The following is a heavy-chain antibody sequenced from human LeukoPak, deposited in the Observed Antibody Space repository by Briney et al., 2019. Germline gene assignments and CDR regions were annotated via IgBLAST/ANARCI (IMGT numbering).Heavy chain of an antibody. CDR3: AIPKMNYDILTGYFEGNAFDI. Sequence: SETLSLTCTVSGGSISSSSYYWGWIRQPPGEGLEWIGSIYYSGSTYYNPSLKSRVTISVDTSKNQFSLKLSSVTAADTAVYYCAIPKMNYDILTGYFEGNAFDIWGQGTMVTVSS. D-gene: IGHD3-9*01. J-gene: IGHJ3*02. CDR1: GGSISSSSYY. CDR2: IYYSGST. V-gene: IGHV4-39*01.